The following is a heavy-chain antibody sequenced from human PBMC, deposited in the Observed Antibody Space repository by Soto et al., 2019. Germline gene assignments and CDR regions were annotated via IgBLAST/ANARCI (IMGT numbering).Heavy chain of an antibody. V-gene: IGHV1-18*01. Sequence: ASVKVSCKASGYTFTSYGISWVRQAPGQGLEWMGWISAYNGNTNYAQKLQGRVTMTTDTSTSTAYMELRSLRSDGTAVYYCARGEGPNYDSSGYYQGYFQHWGQGTLVTVSS. CDR3: ARGEGPNYDSSGYYQGYFQH. CDR2: ISAYNGNT. D-gene: IGHD3-22*01. CDR1: GYTFTSYG. J-gene: IGHJ1*01.